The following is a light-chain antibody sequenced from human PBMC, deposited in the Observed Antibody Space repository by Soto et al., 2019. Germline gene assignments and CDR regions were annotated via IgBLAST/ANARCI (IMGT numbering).Light chain of an antibody. CDR2: ETS. J-gene: IGKJ1*01. Sequence: EIVMTQSPDTVSVSPGEGAELSGRASQSVGSRVAWYQQKFGQPPRLLIYETSTRANGIPARFSGSGSGTDFTLRISSLQPGDVGIYSCQQYHTWPPITVGQGTQVDIK. CDR3: QQYHTWPPIT. CDR1: QSVGSR. V-gene: IGKV3-15*01.